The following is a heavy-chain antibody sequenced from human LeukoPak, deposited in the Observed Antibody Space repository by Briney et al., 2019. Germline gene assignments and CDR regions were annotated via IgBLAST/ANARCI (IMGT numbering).Heavy chain of an antibody. CDR1: GYSFTNYW. CDR2: IGPSDSYT. CDR3: ATRYQQYNWFDP. V-gene: IGHV5-10-1*01. J-gene: IGHJ5*02. D-gene: IGHD1-26*01. Sequence: GESLKISCKGSGYSFTNYWINWVRQMPGKGLEWMGRIGPSDSYTNYSPSFQGHVTISADKSISTAYLQWSSLKASDTAMYYCATRYQQYNWFDPWGQGTLVTVSS.